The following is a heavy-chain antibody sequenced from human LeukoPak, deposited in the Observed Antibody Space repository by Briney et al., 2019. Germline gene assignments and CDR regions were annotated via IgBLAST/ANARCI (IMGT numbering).Heavy chain of an antibody. CDR2: IYYSGST. CDR1: GGSISSSSYY. J-gene: IGHJ4*02. V-gene: IGHV4-39*01. CDR3: ARRSVRAAAFDY. D-gene: IGHD6-13*01. Sequence: SETLSLTCTVSGGSISSSSYYWGWIRQPPGKGLEWIGSIYYSGSTYYNPSLKSRVTISVDTSKNQFSLKLSSVTAADTAVYYCARRSVRAAAFDYWCQGTLVTVSS.